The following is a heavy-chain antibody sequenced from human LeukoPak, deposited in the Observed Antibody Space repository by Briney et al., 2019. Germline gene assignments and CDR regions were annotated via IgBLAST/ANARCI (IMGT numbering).Heavy chain of an antibody. J-gene: IGHJ5*02. Sequence: ASVKVSCKASGYTFTSYDINWVRQATGQGLEWMGWMNPNSGNTGYAQKFQGRVTMTRNTSISTAYMELSSLRSEDTAVYYCARGRRVAAIGYWFDPWGQGTLVTVPS. CDR2: MNPNSGNT. D-gene: IGHD2-15*01. CDR3: ARGRRVAAIGYWFDP. CDR1: GYTFTSYD. V-gene: IGHV1-8*01.